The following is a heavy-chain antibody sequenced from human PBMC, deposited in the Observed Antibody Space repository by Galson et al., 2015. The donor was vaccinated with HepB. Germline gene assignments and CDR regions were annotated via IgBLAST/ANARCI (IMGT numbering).Heavy chain of an antibody. CDR2: INTNSGDT. CDR1: GYTFSSSG. CDR3: ATDRGTYSFDH. J-gene: IGHJ4*02. D-gene: IGHD3-10*01. V-gene: IGHV1-18*01. Sequence: SVKVSCKASGYTFSSSGFSWVRQAPGQGLEWMGWINTNSGDTNYAERFQGRVILTTDAFTTTAYMDLRSLRSDDTAVYYCATDRGTYSFDHWGQGTLVTVSS.